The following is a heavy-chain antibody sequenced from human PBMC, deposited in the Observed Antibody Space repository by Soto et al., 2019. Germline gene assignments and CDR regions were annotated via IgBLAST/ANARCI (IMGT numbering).Heavy chain of an antibody. Sequence: ASVKVSCQASGYTFTSYAMHWVRQAPGQRLEGMGWINAGHGNTKYSQKFQGGVTITRDISTSTADMDLSSLRSEDTAVYYCARNGDIVVVVAPRGRLNGMDVWGQGTTVTVSS. CDR3: ARNGDIVVVVAPRGRLNGMDV. CDR1: GYTFTSYA. J-gene: IGHJ6*02. CDR2: INAGHGNT. D-gene: IGHD2-15*01. V-gene: IGHV1-3*01.